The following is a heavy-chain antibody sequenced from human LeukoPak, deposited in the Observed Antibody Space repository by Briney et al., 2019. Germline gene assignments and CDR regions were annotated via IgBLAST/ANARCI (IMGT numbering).Heavy chain of an antibody. V-gene: IGHV3-30*03. CDR3: ARPMTAAVPDAFDF. J-gene: IGHJ3*01. D-gene: IGHD6-13*01. Sequence: TGGSLRLSCAASGFTFSSYSMNWVRQAPGKGLEWVAVISCDGSKKYYADSVKGRLTISKDNSKNTLYLQINSLRAEDTAVYYCARPMTAAVPDAFDFWGQGTMVTVSS. CDR1: GFTFSSYS. CDR2: ISCDGSKK.